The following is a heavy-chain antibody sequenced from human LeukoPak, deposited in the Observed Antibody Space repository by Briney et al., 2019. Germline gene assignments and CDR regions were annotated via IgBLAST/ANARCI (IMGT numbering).Heavy chain of an antibody. CDR1: GGSFSGYY. CDR3: ASSSLFDDY. CDR2: INHSGST. Sequence: PSETLSLTCAVYGGSFSGYYWSWIRQPPGKGLEWIGEINHSGSTNYNPSLKSRVTISVDTSKNQFSLKLSSVTAADTAVYYCASSSLFDDYWGQGTLVTVSS. V-gene: IGHV4-34*01. J-gene: IGHJ4*02. D-gene: IGHD3-3*01.